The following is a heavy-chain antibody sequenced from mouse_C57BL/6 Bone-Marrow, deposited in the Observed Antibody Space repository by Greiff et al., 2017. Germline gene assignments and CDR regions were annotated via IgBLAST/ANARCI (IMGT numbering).Heavy chain of an antibody. J-gene: IGHJ1*03. CDR3: ADYGSSYGYFDV. D-gene: IGHD1-1*01. V-gene: IGHV1-82*01. CDR1: GYAFSSSW. CDR2: IYPGDGDT. Sequence: VQLQQSGPELVKPGASVKISCKASGYAFSSSWMNWVKQRPGKGLEWIGRIYPGDGDTNYNGKFKGKATLTADKSSSTAYMQLSSLTSEDSAVYFCADYGSSYGYFDVLGTGTTVTVSS.